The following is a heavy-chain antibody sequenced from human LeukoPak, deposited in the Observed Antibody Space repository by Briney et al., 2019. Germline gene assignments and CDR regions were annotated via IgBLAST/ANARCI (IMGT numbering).Heavy chain of an antibody. J-gene: IGHJ4*02. CDR3: ARVGGIAARPFDY. D-gene: IGHD6-6*01. CDR2: ISSSSNYI. V-gene: IGHV3-21*06. Sequence: PGGSLRLSCVASGLTFTDYSMNWVRQAPGKGLEWVSSISSSSNYIYYGDSVKGRFTISRDNANNSLHLQMNSLRAEDTAVYYCARVGGIAARPFDYWGQGTLVTVSS. CDR1: GLTFTDYS.